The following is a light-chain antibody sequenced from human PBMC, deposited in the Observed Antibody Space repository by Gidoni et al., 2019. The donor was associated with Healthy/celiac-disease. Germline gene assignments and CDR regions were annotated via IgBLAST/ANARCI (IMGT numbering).Light chain of an antibody. CDR1: QGISYY. CDR3: QKYNSAPLT. CDR2: AAS. V-gene: IGKV1-27*01. J-gene: IGKJ4*01. Sequence: DIQTTHTPASLSASVGDRVTITCRASQGISYYLAWYQQKPGKVPKLLIYAASNLQSGVPSRFSGSGSGTDFTLTISSLQPEDVATYYCQKYNSAPLTFGGGTKVEIK.